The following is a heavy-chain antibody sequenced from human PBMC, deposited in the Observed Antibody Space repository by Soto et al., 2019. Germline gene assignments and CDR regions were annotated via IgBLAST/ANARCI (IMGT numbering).Heavy chain of an antibody. CDR3: ARDPGIAAAGSWFDP. V-gene: IGHV4-31*03. CDR1: GGSISSGGYY. Sequence: SETLSLTCTVSGGSISSGGYYWSWIRQHPGKGLEWIGYIYYSGSTYYNPSLKSRVTISVDTSKNQFSLKLSSVTAADTAVYYCARDPGIAAAGSWFDPWGQGTLVTVPQ. J-gene: IGHJ5*02. D-gene: IGHD6-13*01. CDR2: IYYSGST.